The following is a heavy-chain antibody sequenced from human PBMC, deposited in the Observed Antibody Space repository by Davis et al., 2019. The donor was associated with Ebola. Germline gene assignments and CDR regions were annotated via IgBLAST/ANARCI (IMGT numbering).Heavy chain of an antibody. CDR3: ARDGAISYYFDY. V-gene: IGHV1-69*06. J-gene: IGHJ4*02. CDR2: IIPIFGTA. CDR1: GGTFSSYA. Sequence: SVKVSCKASGGTFSSYAISWVRQAPGQGLEWMGGIIPIFGTANYAQKFQGRVTITADKSTSTAYMELSSLRSEDTAVYYCARDGAISYYFDYWGQGTLVTVSS. D-gene: IGHD3-3*01.